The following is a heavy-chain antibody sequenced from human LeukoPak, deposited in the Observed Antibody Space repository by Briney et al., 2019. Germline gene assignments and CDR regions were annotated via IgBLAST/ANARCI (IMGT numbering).Heavy chain of an antibody. CDR3: AKVDPMGAHRPFDY. CDR1: EFTLRNYW. D-gene: IGHD1-26*01. Sequence: GGSLRLSCAASEFTLRNYWMSWVRQAPGKGLEWVATIKEDGSEKYYVDSVKGRFTISRENAKNSLYLQMNSLRAEDTAVYYCAKVDPMGAHRPFDYWGQGTLVTVSS. CDR2: IKEDGSEK. J-gene: IGHJ4*02. V-gene: IGHV3-7*01.